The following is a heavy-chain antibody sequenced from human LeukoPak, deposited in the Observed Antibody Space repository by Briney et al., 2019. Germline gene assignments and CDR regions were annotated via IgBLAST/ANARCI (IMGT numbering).Heavy chain of an antibody. CDR1: GFTFSSYG. J-gene: IGHJ4*02. Sequence: GGSLRLSCAASGFTFSSYGMHWVRQAPGKGLEWVAVISYDGSNKYYADSVKGRFTISRDNSKNTLYLQMNSLRAEDTAVYYCAKAVVAAAISAFDYWGQGTLVTVSS. D-gene: IGHD2-2*01. V-gene: IGHV3-30*18. CDR3: AKAVVAAAISAFDY. CDR2: ISYDGSNK.